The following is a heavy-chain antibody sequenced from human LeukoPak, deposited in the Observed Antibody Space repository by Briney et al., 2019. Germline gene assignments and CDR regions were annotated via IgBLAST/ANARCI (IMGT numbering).Heavy chain of an antibody. CDR2: ISGRGSGGST. V-gene: IGHV3-23*01. CDR3: ARDRRRWGLLGRGEYYYMDV. D-gene: IGHD2-21*02. J-gene: IGHJ6*03. CDR1: GFTFSSSA. Sequence: PGGSLRLSCAASGFTFSSSAMSWVRQAPGKGLEWVSNISGRGSGGSTYYADSVKGRFSISRDNSKNTLYLQMNSLRAEDTAVYYCARDRRRWGLLGRGEYYYMDVWGKGTTVTVSS.